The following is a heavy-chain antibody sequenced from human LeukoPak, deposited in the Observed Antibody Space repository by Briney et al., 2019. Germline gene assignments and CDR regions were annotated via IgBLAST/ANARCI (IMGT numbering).Heavy chain of an antibody. V-gene: IGHV3-53*01. Sequence: PGGSLRLSCAASGFTVSSNYMSWVRQAPGKGLEWVSVMYSGGSTDYADSVKVRFTISRDNSKNTLDLQMNSLRAEDTAVYYCARDLGTTASDYWGQGTLVTVSS. CDR1: GFTVSSNY. D-gene: IGHD4-11*01. CDR3: ARDLGTTASDY. J-gene: IGHJ4*02. CDR2: MYSGGST.